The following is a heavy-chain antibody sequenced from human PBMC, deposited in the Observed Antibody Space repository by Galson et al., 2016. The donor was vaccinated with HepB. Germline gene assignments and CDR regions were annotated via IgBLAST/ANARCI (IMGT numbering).Heavy chain of an antibody. CDR1: GGSFSGYF. Sequence: ETLSLTCAVYGGSFSGYFWTWIRQPPGKGLEWIGEINHSGSTNYNPSLKSRLTISIDTSKNQFSLKLSSVAAADTAMYYCARGHYDFWSGRNAFDIWGQGTMVTVSS. V-gene: IGHV4-34*01. CDR3: ARGHYDFWSGRNAFDI. J-gene: IGHJ3*02. CDR2: INHSGST. D-gene: IGHD3-3*01.